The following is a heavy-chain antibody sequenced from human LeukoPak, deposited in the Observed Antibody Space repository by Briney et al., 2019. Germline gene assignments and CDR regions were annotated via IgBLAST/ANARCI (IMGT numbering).Heavy chain of an antibody. CDR2: IKQDGSER. CDR3: ARYEELVSVVFFDY. CDR1: GFTISSYW. V-gene: IGHV3-7*01. J-gene: IGHJ4*02. D-gene: IGHD6-6*01. Sequence: PWGSLRLSCTVSGFTISSYWMSWVRQAPGKGLEWVANIKQDGSERYYVDSVRGRSTTSRDNAKDSLYLQINTLTAEATAVYYGARYEELVSVVFFDYWGQGSLVTVSS.